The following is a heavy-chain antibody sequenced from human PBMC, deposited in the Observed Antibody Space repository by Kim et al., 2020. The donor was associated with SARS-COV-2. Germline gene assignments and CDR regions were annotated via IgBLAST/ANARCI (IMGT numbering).Heavy chain of an antibody. Sequence: GGSLRLSCAASGFTVSVHTMHWVRQAQGKGLEYVSGISANGDSTDDADSVKGRFIISRDNSKETMYLKMSSLRPEATAVYYCLKGIDGYTYYYGLAVWG. V-gene: IGHV3-64D*09. CDR2: ISANGDST. D-gene: IGHD5-12*01. J-gene: IGHJ6*02. CDR1: GFTVSVHT. CDR3: LKGIDGYTYYYGLAV.